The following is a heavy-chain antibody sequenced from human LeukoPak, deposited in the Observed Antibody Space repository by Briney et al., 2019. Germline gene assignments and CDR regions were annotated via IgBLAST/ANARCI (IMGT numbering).Heavy chain of an antibody. CDR3: ARASGPTYYYDSSGYRPRRAFDI. CDR2: IYYSGST. Sequence: PSETLSLTCTVSGGSISSSSYYWGWLRQPPGKGLEWIVSIYYSGSTYYNPSLKSRITISVDTSKNQFSLKLSSVTAADTAVYYCARASGPTYYYDSSGYRPRRAFDIWGQGTMVTVSS. CDR1: GGSISSSSYY. J-gene: IGHJ3*02. V-gene: IGHV4-39*07. D-gene: IGHD3-22*01.